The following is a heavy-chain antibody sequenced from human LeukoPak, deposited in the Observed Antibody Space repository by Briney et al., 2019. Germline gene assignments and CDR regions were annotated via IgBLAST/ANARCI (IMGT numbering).Heavy chain of an antibody. CDR1: GGSFSGYY. CDR2: INPSGST. CDR3: ARRLPSYYYDSSGYYRPYFDY. V-gene: IGHV4-34*01. Sequence: SETLSLTCAVYGGSFSGYYWSWIRQPPGKGLEGIGQINPSGSTNYNPSLKSRVTISVDTSKNQFSLKLSSVTAADTAVYYCARRLPSYYYDSSGYYRPYFDYWGQGTLVTVSS. D-gene: IGHD3-22*01. J-gene: IGHJ4*02.